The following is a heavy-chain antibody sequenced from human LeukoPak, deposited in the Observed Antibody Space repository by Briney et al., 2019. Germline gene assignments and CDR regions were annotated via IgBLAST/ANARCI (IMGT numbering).Heavy chain of an antibody. Sequence: PSQTLSLTCTVSGGSISSGGYSWSWIRQPPGKGLEWIGEINHSGSTNYNPSLKSRVTISVDTSKNQFSLKLSSVTAADTAVYYCARGSIRSYDILTGYWAGSRDNWFDPWGQGTLVTVSS. CDR3: ARGSIRSYDILTGYWAGSRDNWFDP. J-gene: IGHJ5*02. CDR1: GGSISSGGYS. V-gene: IGHV4-30-2*01. CDR2: INHSGST. D-gene: IGHD3-9*01.